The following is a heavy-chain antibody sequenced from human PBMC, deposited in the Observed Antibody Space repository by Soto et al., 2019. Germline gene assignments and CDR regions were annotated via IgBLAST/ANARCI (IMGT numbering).Heavy chain of an antibody. J-gene: IGHJ6*02. D-gene: IGHD2-15*01. CDR1: GGTFSSYA. Sequence: SVKVSCKASGGTFSSYAISWVRQAPGQGLEWMGGIIPIFGTANYAQKFQGRVTITADESTSTAYMELTSMRSEDTALYYCARDGRSENTYHYYYGMDVWGQVTTVTVS. CDR3: ARDGRSENTYHYYYGMDV. V-gene: IGHV1-69*13. CDR2: IIPIFGTA.